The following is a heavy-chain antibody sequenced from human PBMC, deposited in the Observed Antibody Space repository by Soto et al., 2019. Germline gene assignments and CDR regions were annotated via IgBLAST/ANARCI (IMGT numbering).Heavy chain of an antibody. CDR1: GFTFSSYG. J-gene: IGHJ4*02. D-gene: IGHD3-10*01. Sequence: GGSLRLSCAASGFTFSSYGMHWVRQAPGKGLEWVAVISYDGSNKYYADSVKGRFTISRDNSKNTLYLQMNSLRAEDTAVYYCAKALTDYYGSGSDLDYWGQGTLVTVSS. V-gene: IGHV3-30*18. CDR2: ISYDGSNK. CDR3: AKALTDYYGSGSDLDY.